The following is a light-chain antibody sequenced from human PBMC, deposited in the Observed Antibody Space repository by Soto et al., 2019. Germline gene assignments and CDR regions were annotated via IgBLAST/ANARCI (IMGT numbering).Light chain of an antibody. CDR2: DAS. Sequence: DIQMTQSPSTLSASVGDRVTITCRASQSISSWLAWYQQKPGKAPKLLIYDASSLESGVPSRFSGSESGTEFTLTISSRQPDDFATYYCQQYNSYWTFGQGTKVEIK. CDR3: QQYNSYWT. CDR1: QSISSW. V-gene: IGKV1-5*01. J-gene: IGKJ1*01.